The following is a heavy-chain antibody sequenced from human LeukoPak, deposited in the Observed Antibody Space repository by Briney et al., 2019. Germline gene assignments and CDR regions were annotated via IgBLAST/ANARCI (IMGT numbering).Heavy chain of an antibody. Sequence: PSETLSLTCTVSGGSISSGGYYWSWIRQPPGKGLEWIGYIYHSGSTYYNPSLKSRVTISVDRSKNQFSLKLSSVTAADTAVNYCATLRRVIGPEAFDIWGQGTMVTVSS. CDR2: IYHSGST. CDR1: GGSISSGGYY. D-gene: IGHD3-22*01. CDR3: ATLRRVIGPEAFDI. V-gene: IGHV4-30-2*01. J-gene: IGHJ3*02.